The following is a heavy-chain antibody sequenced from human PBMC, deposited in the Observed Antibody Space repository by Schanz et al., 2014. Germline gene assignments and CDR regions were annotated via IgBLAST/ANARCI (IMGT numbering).Heavy chain of an antibody. Sequence: LQLQESGSGLMKPSQTLSLTCAVSGGSISSGGYSWNWIRQSPGKGLEWIGYIYYSGNMYYNPSLKSRVTISVDRSKKQFSLKVTSMTAADTAVYYCARVSHVYRYYYIDFWGKGTTVTVSS. CDR2: IYYSGNM. V-gene: IGHV4-30-2*06. CDR1: GGSISSGGYS. J-gene: IGHJ6*03. D-gene: IGHD3-16*02. CDR3: ARVSHVYRYYYIDF.